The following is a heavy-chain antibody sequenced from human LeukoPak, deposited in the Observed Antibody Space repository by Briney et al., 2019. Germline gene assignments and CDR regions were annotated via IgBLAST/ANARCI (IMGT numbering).Heavy chain of an antibody. Sequence: GASVKVSCKASGYTFTSYDINWVRQATGQGLEWMGWMNPNSGNTGYAQKFQGRVTMTRSTSINTAYMELNSLTSEDTADYYCARSSVGARRRIDYWGQGTLVTVSS. CDR3: ARSSVGARRRIDY. V-gene: IGHV1-8*01. CDR2: MNPNSGNT. J-gene: IGHJ4*02. D-gene: IGHD1-26*01. CDR1: GYTFTSYD.